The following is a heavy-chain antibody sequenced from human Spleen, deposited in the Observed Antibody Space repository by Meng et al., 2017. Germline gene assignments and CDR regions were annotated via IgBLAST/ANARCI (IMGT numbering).Heavy chain of an antibody. V-gene: IGHV4-59*12. Sequence: SETLSLTCTVSGGSISSYYWSWIRQPPGKGLEWIGYIYYSGSTNYNPSLKSRVTISVDTSKNQFSLKLSSVTAADTAVYYCARDLLSYYYDSSGYSGMDVWGQGTTVTVSS. CDR3: ARDLLSYYYDSSGYSGMDV. CDR2: IYYSGST. D-gene: IGHD3-22*01. CDR1: GGSISSYY. J-gene: IGHJ6*02.